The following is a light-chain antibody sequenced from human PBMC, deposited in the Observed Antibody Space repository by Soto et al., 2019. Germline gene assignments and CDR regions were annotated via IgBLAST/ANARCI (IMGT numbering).Light chain of an antibody. CDR1: SSDIGAGGD. J-gene: IGLJ1*01. CDR2: KNG. V-gene: IGLV1-40*01. Sequence: QSVLTQPPSVSGAPGQTVTISCTGSSSDIGAGGDVHWYQQLLGAAPKLLIYKNGYRPSGVPDRVSGFKSGTSASLAITGLQAEDEADYYCQSYDSGLSIAIFGTGTKLTVL. CDR3: QSYDSGLSIAI.